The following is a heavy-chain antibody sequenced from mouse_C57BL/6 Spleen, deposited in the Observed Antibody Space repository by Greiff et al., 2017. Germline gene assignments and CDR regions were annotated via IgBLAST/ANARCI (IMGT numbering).Heavy chain of an antibody. V-gene: IGHV1-82*01. CDR3: ARSGYDSHWYFDV. CDR1: GYAFSSSW. CDR2: IYPGDGDT. D-gene: IGHD2-4*01. Sequence: VQLQQSGPELVKPGASVKISCKASGYAFSSSWMNWVKQRPGKGLEWIGPIYPGDGDTNYNGKFKGKATLTADKSSSTAYMQLSSLTSEDSAVYFCARSGYDSHWYFDVWGTGTTVTVSS. J-gene: IGHJ1*03.